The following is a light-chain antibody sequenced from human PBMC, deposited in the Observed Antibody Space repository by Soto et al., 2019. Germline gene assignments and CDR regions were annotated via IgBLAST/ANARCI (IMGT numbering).Light chain of an antibody. CDR3: AAWDDSLNGLV. V-gene: IGLV1-44*01. CDR1: NSNLGSNT. Sequence: QSVLTQPPSASGTPGQRVTISCSGSNSNLGSNTVHWYQHLPGTAPKLLIYSNNQRPSGVPDRFSGSKSDTSASLAISGLQSEDEADYYCAAWDDSLNGLVFGTGTKVTVL. J-gene: IGLJ1*01. CDR2: SNN.